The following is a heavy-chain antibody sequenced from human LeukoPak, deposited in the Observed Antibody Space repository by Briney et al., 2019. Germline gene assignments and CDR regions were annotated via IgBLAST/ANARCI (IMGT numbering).Heavy chain of an antibody. CDR1: GFTFSSYA. V-gene: IGHV3-23*01. Sequence: GGSLRLSCAASGFTFSSYAMSWVRQAPGKGLEWVSAISGSGGSTYYADSVKGRFTISRDNSKNTLYLQMNSLRAEDTAVYYCAMYGSSWRRLNNWFDPWGQGTLVTVSS. CDR2: ISGSGGST. D-gene: IGHD6-13*01. CDR3: AMYGSSWRRLNNWFDP. J-gene: IGHJ5*02.